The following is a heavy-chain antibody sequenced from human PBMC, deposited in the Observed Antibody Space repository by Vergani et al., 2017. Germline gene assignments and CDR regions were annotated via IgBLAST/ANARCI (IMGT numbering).Heavy chain of an antibody. CDR2: ISPGASTV. CDR1: GFKFSDHY. D-gene: IGHD2/OR15-2a*01. V-gene: IGHV3-11*04. CDR3: AKNLGISTTRHYYAMDV. J-gene: IGHJ6*02. Sequence: LEESGGGSVKPGGSLRLSCAASGFKFSDHYMSWIRQAPGKGLEWVSHISPGASTVSYTDSVTGRFTVSRDNDNNSLTLGMTTLRVEDTAVYYCAKNLGISTTRHYYAMDVWGQGTTVTVSS.